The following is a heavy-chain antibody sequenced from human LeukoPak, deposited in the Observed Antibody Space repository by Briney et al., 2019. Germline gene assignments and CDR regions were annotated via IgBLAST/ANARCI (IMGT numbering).Heavy chain of an antibody. V-gene: IGHV4-34*01. Sequence: PSETLSLTCAVYGGSFSGYYWSWIRQPPGKGLEWIGEINHSGSTNYNPSLKSRVTISVDTSKNQFSLKLSSVTAADTAVYYCARVRGYLDLNDYWGQGTLVTVSS. CDR2: INHSGST. CDR1: GGSFSGYY. J-gene: IGHJ4*02. D-gene: IGHD5-12*01. CDR3: ARVRGYLDLNDY.